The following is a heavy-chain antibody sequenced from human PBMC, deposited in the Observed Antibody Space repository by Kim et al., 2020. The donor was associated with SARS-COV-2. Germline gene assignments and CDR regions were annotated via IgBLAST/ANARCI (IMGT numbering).Heavy chain of an antibody. V-gene: IGHV2-5*01. J-gene: IGHJ4*02. D-gene: IGHD1-26*01. CDR2: K. Sequence: KRYSPSLKSRLTITKDTSKNQVVLTMTNMDPVDTATYYCAHFLAIVSFDYWGQGTLVTVSS. CDR3: AHFLAIVSFDY.